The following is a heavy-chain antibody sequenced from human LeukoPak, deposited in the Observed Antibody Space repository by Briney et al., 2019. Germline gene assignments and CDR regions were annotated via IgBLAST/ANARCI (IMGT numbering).Heavy chain of an antibody. V-gene: IGHV3-11*01. J-gene: IGHJ4*02. CDR1: GFTFSDYY. CDR2: ISSSGSTI. CDR3: ARDKYYDSSGYYFLTYYFDY. Sequence: GGSLRLSCAASGFTFSDYYMSWIRQAPGKGLEWVSYISSSGSTIYYADSVKGRFTISRDNAKNSLYLQMNSLRAEHTAVYYCARDKYYDSSGYYFLTYYFDYWGQGTLVTVSS. D-gene: IGHD3-22*01.